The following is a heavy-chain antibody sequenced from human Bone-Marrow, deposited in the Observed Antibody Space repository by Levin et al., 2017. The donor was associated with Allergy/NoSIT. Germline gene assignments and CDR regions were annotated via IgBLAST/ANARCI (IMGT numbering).Heavy chain of an antibody. V-gene: IGHV3-30-3*01. D-gene: IGHD3-16*01. CDR2: ISYDGSNK. J-gene: IGHJ2*01. CDR3: ARDASTFHWYFDR. CDR1: GFTFSSYA. Sequence: GGSLRLSCAASGFTFSSYAMHWVRQAPGKGLEWVAVISYDGSNKYYADSVKGRVTISRDNSKNTLYLQMNSLRAEDTAVYYCARDASTFHWYFDRWGRGTLVTVSS.